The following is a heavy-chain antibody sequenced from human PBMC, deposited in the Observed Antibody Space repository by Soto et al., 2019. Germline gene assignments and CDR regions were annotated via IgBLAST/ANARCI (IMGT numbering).Heavy chain of an antibody. CDR1: GGSISSYY. J-gene: IGHJ4*02. CDR3: ASTGLTYYDILTGYYTRGYFDY. V-gene: IGHV4-59*01. CDR2: IYYSGST. Sequence: QVQLQESGPGLVKPSETLSLTCTVSGGSISSYYWSWIRQPPGKGLEWIGYIYYSGSTNYNPSLTSRATISVDTSKNQFSPKLSSVTAADTAVYYCASTGLTYYDILTGYYTRGYFDYWGQGTLVTVSS. D-gene: IGHD3-9*01.